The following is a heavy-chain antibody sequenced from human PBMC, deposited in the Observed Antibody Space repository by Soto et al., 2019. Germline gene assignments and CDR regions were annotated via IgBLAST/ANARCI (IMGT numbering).Heavy chain of an antibody. V-gene: IGHV4-30-2*01. CDR1: GDTISTGGYS. J-gene: IGHJ4*02. CDR2: TYHSGNP. D-gene: IGHD2-15*01. Sequence: SETLSLTCAVSGDTISTGGYSWAWIRQPPGKALEWIGHTYHSGNPYYNPSLKSRVIISVDRSKNQFSLKLSSVTAADTAVYYCARCASSCSLGFWGQGTQVTVSS. CDR3: ARCASSCSLGF.